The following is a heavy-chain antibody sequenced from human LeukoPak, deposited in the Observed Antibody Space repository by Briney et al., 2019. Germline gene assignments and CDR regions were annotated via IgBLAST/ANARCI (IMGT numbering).Heavy chain of an antibody. J-gene: IGHJ4*02. CDR1: GYTFTSYG. CDR2: ISAYNGNT. Sequence: ASVKVSCKASGYTFTSYGISWVRQAPGQGLEWMGWISAYNGNTKYAQKLQGRVTMTTDTSTSTAYMELRSLRSDDTAVYYCAREMGYGSGSYYNKFDYWGQGTLVTVSS. CDR3: AREMGYGSGSYYNKFDY. D-gene: IGHD3-10*01. V-gene: IGHV1-18*04.